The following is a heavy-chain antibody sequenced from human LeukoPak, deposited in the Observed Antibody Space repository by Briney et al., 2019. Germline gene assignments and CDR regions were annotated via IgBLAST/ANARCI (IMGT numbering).Heavy chain of an antibody. Sequence: SETLSLTCTVSGGSISSSSYYWGWIRQPPGKGLEWIGSLYYSGSSYYHPSLKSRVTISVDTSKKQFSLNLRSVTAADTAVYYCARLYYDSSGSYRFDPWGQGTLVTVSS. J-gene: IGHJ5*02. CDR3: ARLYYDSSGSYRFDP. V-gene: IGHV4-39*01. D-gene: IGHD3-22*01. CDR2: LYYSGSS. CDR1: GGSISSSSYY.